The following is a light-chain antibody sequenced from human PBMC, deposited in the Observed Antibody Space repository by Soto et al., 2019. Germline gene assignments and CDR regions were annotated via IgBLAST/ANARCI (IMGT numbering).Light chain of an antibody. CDR3: QQYKKWPRT. J-gene: IGKJ1*01. CDR1: QSVSSN. V-gene: IGKV3-15*01. CDR2: GAS. Sequence: EIVMTQSPATLSVSPGERATLSFRASQSVSSNLAWYQQKPGQAPRLLIYGASTRATGIPARFSGSGSGTEFTLTISSLQSEDFAVYYCQQYKKWPRTFGHGTKVDI.